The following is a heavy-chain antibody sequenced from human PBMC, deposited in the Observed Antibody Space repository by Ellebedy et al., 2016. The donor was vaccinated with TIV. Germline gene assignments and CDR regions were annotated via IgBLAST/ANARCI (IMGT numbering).Heavy chain of an antibody. Sequence: GECLKISCEGSGFNFNSYSMNWVRQSPGKRLEWLSYTSRISNTIYYADSVKGRFTVSRDNAKNSLYLQMDSLRDDDTALEYCTRETYTPVDFDSWGQGTLVTVAS. CDR3: TRETYTPVDFDS. CDR2: TSRISNTI. V-gene: IGHV3-48*02. CDR1: GFNFNSYS. J-gene: IGHJ4*02.